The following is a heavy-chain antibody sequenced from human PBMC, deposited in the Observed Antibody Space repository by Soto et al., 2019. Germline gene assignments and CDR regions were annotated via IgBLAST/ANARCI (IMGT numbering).Heavy chain of an antibody. CDR3: ARDPLIVATITSPDWFDP. CDR1: GYTFTDYY. J-gene: IGHJ5*02. CDR2: INPNSGGT. Sequence: GASLKVSCKASGYTFTDYYMHWVRQAPGQGLEWMGWINPNSGGTNYAQKFQGRVTMTRDTSISTAYMELSRLRSDDTAVYYCARDPLIVATITSPDWFDPWGQGTLVTGSS. V-gene: IGHV1-2*02. D-gene: IGHD5-12*01.